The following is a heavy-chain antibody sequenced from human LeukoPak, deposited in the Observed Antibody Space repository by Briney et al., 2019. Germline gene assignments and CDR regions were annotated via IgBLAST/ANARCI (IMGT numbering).Heavy chain of an antibody. D-gene: IGHD5-24*01. V-gene: IGHV4-31*03. CDR2: IYYSGST. CDR3: ARRGMATINNYYYYYMDV. Sequence: SETLSLTCTVSGVSISSGGYYWSSLRQHPGKGLEWIGYIYYSGSTYYHPSLKSRVTISVDTSKNQFSLKLSSVTAADTAVYYCARRGMATINNYYYYYMDVWGKGTTVTVSS. J-gene: IGHJ6*03. CDR1: GVSISSGGYY.